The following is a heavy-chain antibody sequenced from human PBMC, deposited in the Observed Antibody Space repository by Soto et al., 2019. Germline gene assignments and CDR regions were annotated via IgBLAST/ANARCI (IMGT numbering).Heavy chain of an antibody. CDR1: GFTFSSYA. Sequence: GGSLRLSCAASGFTFSSYAMSWVRQAPGKGLEWVSAISGSGGSTYYADSVKGRFTISRDNSKNTLYLQMNSLRAEDTAVYYCAKGTEGGPQDYGDYVWDYWGQGTLVTVSS. CDR2: ISGSGGST. D-gene: IGHD4-17*01. CDR3: AKGTEGGPQDYGDYVWDY. J-gene: IGHJ4*02. V-gene: IGHV3-23*01.